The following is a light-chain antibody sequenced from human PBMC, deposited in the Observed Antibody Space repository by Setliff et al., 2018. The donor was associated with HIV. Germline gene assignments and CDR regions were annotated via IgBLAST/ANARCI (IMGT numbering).Light chain of an antibody. J-gene: IGLJ1*01. Sequence: QSALTQPASVSGSPGQSITISCTGTSSDVGGYHYVSWYQQHPGKAPKLIIYEVRNRPSGVSNRFSGSKSGNTASLTISGLQAADEGDYYCSSYAITNTLPFGTGTKVTVL. CDR1: SSDVGGYHY. CDR2: EVR. V-gene: IGLV2-14*01. CDR3: SSYAITNTLP.